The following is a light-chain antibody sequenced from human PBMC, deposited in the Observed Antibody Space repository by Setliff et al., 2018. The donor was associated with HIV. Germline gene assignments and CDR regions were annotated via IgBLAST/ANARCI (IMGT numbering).Light chain of an antibody. J-gene: IGLJ1*01. CDR2: DNN. CDR1: SSNIGTGYD. CDR3: QSYDSSLSGFV. V-gene: IGLV1-40*01. Sequence: VLTQPPSVSGAPGQRVTISCTGSSSNIGTGYDVHWYQQLPGTAPKLLIHDNNNRPSGVPDRFSGSKSGTSASLAITGLQAEDEADYYCQSYDSSLSGFVFGSGTKV.